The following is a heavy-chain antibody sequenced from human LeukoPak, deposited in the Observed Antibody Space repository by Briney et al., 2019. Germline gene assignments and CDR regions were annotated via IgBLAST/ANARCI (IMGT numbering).Heavy chain of an antibody. CDR2: IIPIFGTA. CDR1: GGTFSSYA. J-gene: IGHJ3*02. V-gene: IGHV1-69*13. Sequence: ASVEVSCKASGGTFSSYAISWVRQAPGQGLEWMGGIIPIFGTANYAQKFQGRVTITADESTSTAYMELSSLRSEDTAVYYCASRTPVDTAMVHDAFDIWGQGTMVTVSS. CDR3: ASRTPVDTAMVHDAFDI. D-gene: IGHD5-18*01.